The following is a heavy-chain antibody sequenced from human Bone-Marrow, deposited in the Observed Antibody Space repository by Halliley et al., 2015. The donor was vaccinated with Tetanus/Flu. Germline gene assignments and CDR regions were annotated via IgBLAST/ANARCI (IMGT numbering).Heavy chain of an antibody. CDR2: EGAKA. J-gene: IGHJ3*02. CDR3: TREGNYDSWIGLYDAFDI. D-gene: IGHD3-3*01. Sequence: EGAKANYAAPVKGRFTNPRDDSKNMLYLQMHSLKNDDTAVYYCTREGNYDSWIGLYDAFDIWGQGTMVTVSS. V-gene: IGHV3-15*06.